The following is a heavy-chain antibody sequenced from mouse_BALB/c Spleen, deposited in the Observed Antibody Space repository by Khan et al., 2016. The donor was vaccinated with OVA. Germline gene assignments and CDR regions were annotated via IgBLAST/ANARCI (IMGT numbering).Heavy chain of an antibody. CDR3: TRWWVWFAY. Sequence: EVQLQESGTVLARPGASVKMSCKASGYSFTTYWMHWIKQRPGQGLEWIGAFYPGNSDTNYKQKIKDKAKLTEVTSASTAYMELSRLTNEDSAVYYFTRWWVWFAYGGQGTLVTVSA. CDR1: GYSFTTYW. D-gene: IGHD1-1*02. CDR2: FYPGNSDT. J-gene: IGHJ3*01. V-gene: IGHV1-5*01.